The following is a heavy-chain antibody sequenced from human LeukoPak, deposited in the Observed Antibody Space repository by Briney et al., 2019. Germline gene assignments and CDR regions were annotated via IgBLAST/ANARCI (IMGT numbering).Heavy chain of an antibody. J-gene: IGHJ5*02. Sequence: ASVKVSCKSSGYTFTGSYMHWVRQAPGQELEWMGWINPNSGGTNYAQKFQGRVTMTRDTSISTTYMELSRLRSDDTAVYYCARDLRIAARPSWFKPWGQGTLVTVSS. CDR3: ARDLRIAARPSWFKP. CDR1: GYTFTGSY. CDR2: INPNSGGT. D-gene: IGHD6-6*01. V-gene: IGHV1-2*02.